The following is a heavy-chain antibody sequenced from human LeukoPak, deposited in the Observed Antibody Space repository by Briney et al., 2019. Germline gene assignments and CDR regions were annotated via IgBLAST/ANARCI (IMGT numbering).Heavy chain of an antibody. D-gene: IGHD6-19*01. CDR2: ISYDGSNK. CDR1: GFTFSSYA. V-gene: IGHV3-30-3*01. Sequence: PGRSLRLSCAASGFTFSSYAVHWVRQAPGKGLEWVAVISYDGSNKYYADSVKGRFTISRDNSKNTLYLQMNSLRAEDTAVYYCARDSSSGWYYFDYWGQGTLVTVSS. J-gene: IGHJ4*02. CDR3: ARDSSSGWYYFDY.